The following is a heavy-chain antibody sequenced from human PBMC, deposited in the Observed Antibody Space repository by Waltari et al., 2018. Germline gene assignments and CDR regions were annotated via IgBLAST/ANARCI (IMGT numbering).Heavy chain of an antibody. Sequence: QVQLQESGPGLVKPSETLSLTCTVSGGSISSYYWSWIRQPPGKGLEWIGYIYYSGSTNYNPSLKSRVTISVDTSKNQFSLKRSSVTAADTAVYYCARWLQFFDYWGQGTLVTVSS. V-gene: IGHV4-59*01. J-gene: IGHJ4*02. D-gene: IGHD5-12*01. CDR3: ARWLQFFDY. CDR2: IYYSGST. CDR1: GGSISSYY.